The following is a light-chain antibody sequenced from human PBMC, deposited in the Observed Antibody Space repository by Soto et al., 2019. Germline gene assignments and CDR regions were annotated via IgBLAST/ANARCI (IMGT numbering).Light chain of an antibody. CDR3: QQYGSSGT. J-gene: IGKJ1*01. CDR1: QSVSNNY. V-gene: IGKV3-20*01. CDR2: GAS. Sequence: EIVMTQSPATLSLSPVERATLSCMASQSVSNNYLAWYQQKPGQAPRLLIYGASNRATGIPDRFSGSGSGTDFTLTISRLEPEDFAVYYCQQYGSSGTFGQGTKVDI.